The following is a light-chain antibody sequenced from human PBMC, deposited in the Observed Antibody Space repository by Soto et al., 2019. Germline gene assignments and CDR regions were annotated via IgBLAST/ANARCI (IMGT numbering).Light chain of an antibody. CDR3: QHYNSYSEA. V-gene: IGKV1-5*03. CDR1: QTISNW. CDR2: KAS. Sequence: DIQMTQSPSTLSGSVGDRVTITCRASQTISNWLAWYQQKPGKAPKLLIYKASTLKSGVPSRFRGSGSWREFTLTISSLQPDDFATYYYQHYNSYSEAFGQGTKVDIK. J-gene: IGKJ1*01.